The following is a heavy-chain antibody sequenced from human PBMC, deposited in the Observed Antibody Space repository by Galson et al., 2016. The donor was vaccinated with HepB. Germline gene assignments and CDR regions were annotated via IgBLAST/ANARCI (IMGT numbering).Heavy chain of an antibody. CDR1: GGTFNSYA. V-gene: IGHV1-69*06. D-gene: IGHD3-9*01. CDR3: ARYYDSLTACRESRFDY. Sequence: SVKVSCKASGGTFNSYAISWVRQAPGQGLEWMGGILPDFGTANYAQKFQGRLTITADISTNTAYSELSSLRSEDTAVYYCARYYDSLTACRESRFDYWGQGTLDTVSS. J-gene: IGHJ4*02. CDR2: ILPDFGTA.